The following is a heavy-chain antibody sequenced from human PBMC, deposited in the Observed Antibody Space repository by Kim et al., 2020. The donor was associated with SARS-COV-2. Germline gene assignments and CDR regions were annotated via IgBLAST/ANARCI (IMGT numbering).Heavy chain of an antibody. Sequence: GGSLRLSCATSGFTLSLYSMNWVRQAPGKGLEWVSHISDFSTTTKYADSVKGRFTISRDNTKNSLYLQMNGLRAEDTAVYYCVRENYWAFVIWGQGTMVTVSS. V-gene: IGHV3-48*04. D-gene: IGHD1-7*01. J-gene: IGHJ3*02. CDR2: ISDFSTTT. CDR1: GFTLSLYS. CDR3: VRENYWAFVI.